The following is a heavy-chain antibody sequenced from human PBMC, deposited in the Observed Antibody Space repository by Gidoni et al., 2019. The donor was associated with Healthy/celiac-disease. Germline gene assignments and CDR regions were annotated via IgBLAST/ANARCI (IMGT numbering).Heavy chain of an antibody. J-gene: IGHJ4*02. CDR2: INHSGST. CDR3: AREGEGEPHRTPNDY. CDR1: GGSFSGYY. Sequence: QVQLQQWGAGLLKPSETLSLTCAVYGGSFSGYYWSWIRQPPGKGLEWIGEINHSGSTNYNPSLKSRVTISVDTSKNQFSLKLSSVTAADTAVYYCAREGEGEPHRTPNDYWGQGTLVTVSS. D-gene: IGHD3-16*01. V-gene: IGHV4-34*01.